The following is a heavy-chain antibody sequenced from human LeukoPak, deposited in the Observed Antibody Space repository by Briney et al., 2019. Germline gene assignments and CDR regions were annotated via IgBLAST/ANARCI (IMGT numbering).Heavy chain of an antibody. CDR3: AREFSSGLIIDF. D-gene: IGHD6-19*01. CDR2: ISGSSSYT. J-gene: IGHJ4*02. CDR1: GFTVSSNY. V-gene: IGHV3-11*06. Sequence: GGSLRLSCAASGFTVSSNYMNWIRQAPGKGLEWVSYISGSSSYTNYADSVKGRFTISRDNSKKSLYLQMNSLRAEDTAVYYCAREFSSGLIIDFLGQGTLVTVSS.